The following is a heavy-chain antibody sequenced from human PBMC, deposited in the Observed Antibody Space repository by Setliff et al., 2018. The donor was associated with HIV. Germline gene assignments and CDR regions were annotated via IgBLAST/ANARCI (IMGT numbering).Heavy chain of an antibody. J-gene: IGHJ4*02. D-gene: IGHD6-25*01. V-gene: IGHV2-5*02. Sequence: SGPTLVNPTQPLALTCTVSGFSLSTSGVGVGWIRQPPGKALEWLALIYWDNDRRYSPSLKTRLTISKDTSKNQVVLTMTNMDPVDSGTYFCARTRPPSGLASAYFFDSWGQGTLVTVSS. CDR3: ARTRPPSGLASAYFFDS. CDR2: IYWDNDR. CDR1: GFSLSTSGVG.